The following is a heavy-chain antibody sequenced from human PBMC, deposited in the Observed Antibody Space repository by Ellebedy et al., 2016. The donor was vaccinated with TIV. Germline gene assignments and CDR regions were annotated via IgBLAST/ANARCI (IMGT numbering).Heavy chain of an antibody. Sequence: AASVKVSCKASGGTFSSYAISWVRQAPGQGLEWMGGIIPIFGTANYAQKFQGRVTITADESTSTAYMELSSLRSEDTAVYYCARVRYYDSSGYWFDYWGQGTLVTVSS. CDR2: IIPIFGTA. V-gene: IGHV1-69*13. CDR1: GGTFSSYA. D-gene: IGHD3-22*01. CDR3: ARVRYYDSSGYWFDY. J-gene: IGHJ4*02.